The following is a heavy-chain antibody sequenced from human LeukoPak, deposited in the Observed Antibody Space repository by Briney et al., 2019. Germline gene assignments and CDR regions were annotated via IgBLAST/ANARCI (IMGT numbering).Heavy chain of an antibody. D-gene: IGHD6-6*01. CDR3: ARLGSIAASSDY. Sequence: SVTVSCKASGGTFSSYAISWVRQAPGQGLEWMGGIIPIFGTANYAQKFQGRVTMTADESTSTAYMELSSLRSEDTAVYYCARLGSIAASSDYWGQGTLVTVSS. CDR2: IIPIFGTA. V-gene: IGHV1-69*13. CDR1: GGTFSSYA. J-gene: IGHJ4*02.